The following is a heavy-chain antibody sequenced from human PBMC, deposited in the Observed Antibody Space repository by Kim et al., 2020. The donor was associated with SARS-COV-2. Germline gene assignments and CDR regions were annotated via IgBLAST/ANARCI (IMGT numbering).Heavy chain of an antibody. CDR2: INTDNGKT. J-gene: IGHJ6*02. Sequence: ASVKVSCKASGYTFTSYAMHWVRQAPGQRLEWMGWINTDNGKTKYSQKFQGRVTITWDTSASIAYMELSSLRSEDTAVYYCARRDPSANYYGLDVWGQGTTVTVSS. V-gene: IGHV1-3*04. CDR3: ARRDPSANYYGLDV. CDR1: GYTFTSYA. D-gene: IGHD1-26*01.